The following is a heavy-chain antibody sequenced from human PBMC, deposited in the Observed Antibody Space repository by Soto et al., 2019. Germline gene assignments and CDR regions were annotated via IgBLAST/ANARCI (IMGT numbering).Heavy chain of an antibody. CDR2: INHSGST. J-gene: IGHJ6*02. CDR1: GGSFSGYY. Sequence: SETLSLTCAVYGGSFSGYYWSWIRQPPGKGLEWIGEINHSGSTNYNPSLKSRVTISVDTSKNQFSLKLSSVTAADTAVYYCAREGYDILTGYAYYYYGMDVWGQGTTVTVSS. CDR3: AREGYDILTGYAYYYYGMDV. V-gene: IGHV4-34*01. D-gene: IGHD3-9*01.